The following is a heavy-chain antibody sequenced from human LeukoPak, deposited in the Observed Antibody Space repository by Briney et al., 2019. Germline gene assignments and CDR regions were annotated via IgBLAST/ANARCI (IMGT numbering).Heavy chain of an antibody. V-gene: IGHV4-4*09. CDR1: DGSISSYY. Sequence: SETLSLTCTVSDGSISSYYWSWIRQPPGKGLEWIGYIYTSGSTNYNPSLKSRVTISVDTSKNQFSLKLSSVTAADTAVYYCARQGSSLYYYYYMDVWGKGTTVTVSS. CDR2: IYTSGST. CDR3: ARQGSSLYYYYYMDV. J-gene: IGHJ6*03. D-gene: IGHD6-6*01.